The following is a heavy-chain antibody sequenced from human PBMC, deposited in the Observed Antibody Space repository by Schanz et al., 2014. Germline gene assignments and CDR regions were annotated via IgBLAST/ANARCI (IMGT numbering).Heavy chain of an antibody. V-gene: IGHV3-23*04. Sequence: EEPLVESGGGLVQPGGSLRLSCAASGFTFSSYAMSWVRQAPGKGLEWVSAISGGGGTTYYADSVKGRFTISRDNSKNTLYLQMNSLRPEDTAVYYCARGRVLESWGQGTLVNVSS. CDR3: ARGRVLES. CDR2: ISGGGGTT. D-gene: IGHD1-1*01. CDR1: GFTFSSYA. J-gene: IGHJ5*02.